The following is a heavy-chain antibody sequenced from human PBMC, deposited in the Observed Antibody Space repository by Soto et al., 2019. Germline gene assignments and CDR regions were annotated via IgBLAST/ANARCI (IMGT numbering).Heavy chain of an antibody. D-gene: IGHD2-15*01. CDR3: AKDGVDHNSVWDPFDI. CDR2: MGGANGGT. CDR1: GFIFSDYA. J-gene: IGHJ3*02. Sequence: EVQMLESGGGLVQPGGSLRLSCAASGFIFSDYAMSWVRQAPGKGLEWVAGMGGANGGTYYAESVRGRFAISRDNSKSTLFLQLNSLRAEDTAVYFCAKDGVDHNSVWDPFDIWGQGTLVTVSS. V-gene: IGHV3-23*01.